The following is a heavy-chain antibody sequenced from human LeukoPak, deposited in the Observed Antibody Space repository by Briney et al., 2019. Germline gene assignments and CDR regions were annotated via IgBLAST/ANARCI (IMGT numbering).Heavy chain of an antibody. Sequence: GASVKVSLKASGYTFTSYGISWVRQAPGQGLEWMGWISAYNGNTNYAQKLQGRVTMTTDTSTSKAYMELRSLRSDDTAVYYCARQSASYGYYYYYMDVWGKGTTVTVSS. V-gene: IGHV1-18*01. CDR2: ISAYNGNT. J-gene: IGHJ6*03. CDR1: GYTFTSYG. D-gene: IGHD5-18*01. CDR3: ARQSASYGYYYYYMDV.